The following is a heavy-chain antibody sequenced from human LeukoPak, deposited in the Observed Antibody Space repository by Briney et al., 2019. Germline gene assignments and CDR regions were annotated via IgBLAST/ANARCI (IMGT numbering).Heavy chain of an antibody. CDR3: ARDIYGSGSYYNQDFDY. D-gene: IGHD3-10*01. V-gene: IGHV3-23*01. J-gene: IGHJ4*02. CDR2: ISGSGGST. CDR1: GFTFSSYG. Sequence: QPGGSLRLSCAASGFTFSSYGMSWVRQAPGKGLEWVSAISGSGGSTYYADSVKGRFTISRDNAKNSLYLQMNSLRAEDTAVYYCARDIYGSGSYYNQDFDYWGQGTLVTVSS.